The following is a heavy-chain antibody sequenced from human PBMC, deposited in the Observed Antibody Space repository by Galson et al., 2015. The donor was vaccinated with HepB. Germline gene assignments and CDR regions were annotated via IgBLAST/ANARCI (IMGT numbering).Heavy chain of an antibody. Sequence: SVKVSCKASGYTFTSYYMHWVRQAPGQGLEWMGIINPSGGSTSYAQRFQGRVTMTRDTSTSTVYMELSSLRSEDTAVYYCTRVPIAGYYDSGAYYYVRYFDYWGQGTLVTVSS. V-gene: IGHV1-46*03. CDR3: TRVPIAGYYDSGAYYYVRYFDY. J-gene: IGHJ4*02. CDR2: INPSGGST. D-gene: IGHD3-22*01. CDR1: GYTFTSYY.